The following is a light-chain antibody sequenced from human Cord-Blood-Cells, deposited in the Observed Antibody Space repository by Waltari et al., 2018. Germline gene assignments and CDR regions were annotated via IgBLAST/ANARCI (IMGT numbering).Light chain of an antibody. CDR1: QSVVYSSNNKNY. V-gene: IGKV4-1*01. CDR2: RAS. J-gene: IGKJ2*01. CDR3: QQYYSTPYT. Sequence: DIVMTQSPDSLAVSLGERATINCKSSQSVVYSSNNKNYLAWYQQKPGQPPKLLIYRASTRESGVPDRFSGSGSGTDFTLTISSLQAEDVAVYYCQQYYSTPYTFGQGTKLEIK.